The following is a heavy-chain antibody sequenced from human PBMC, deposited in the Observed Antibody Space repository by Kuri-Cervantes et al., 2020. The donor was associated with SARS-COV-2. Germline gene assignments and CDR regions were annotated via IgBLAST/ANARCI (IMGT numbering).Heavy chain of an antibody. J-gene: IGHJ4*02. CDR1: GFTFSSYA. CDR2: ISGSGGST. D-gene: IGHD5-18*01. V-gene: IGHV3-23*01. Sequence: GESLKISCAASGFTFSSYAMSWVRQAPGKGLEWVSAISGSGGSTYYADSVKGRFTISRDNSKNTLYLQMNSLRAEDTAMYYCATDTAMVDYWGQGTLVTVSS. CDR3: ATDTAMVDY.